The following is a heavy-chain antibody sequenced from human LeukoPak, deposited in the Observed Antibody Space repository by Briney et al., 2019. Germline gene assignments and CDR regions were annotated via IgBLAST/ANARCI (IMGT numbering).Heavy chain of an antibody. CDR1: GFTFSSYS. CDR2: ITSSSSYI. D-gene: IGHD3-16*01. V-gene: IGHV3-21*01. J-gene: IGHJ4*02. CDR3: ARYPRGMLARRPYFDY. Sequence: GGSLRLSCAASGFTFSSYSMNWVRQAPGKGLEWVSSITSSSSYIYYADSVKGRFTISRDNAKNSLCLQMNSLRAEDTAVYYCARYPRGMLARRPYFDYWGQGTLVTVSS.